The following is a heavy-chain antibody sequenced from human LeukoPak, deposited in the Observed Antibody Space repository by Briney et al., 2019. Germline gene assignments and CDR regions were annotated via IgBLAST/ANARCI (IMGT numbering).Heavy chain of an antibody. CDR1: RCTFSSSL. D-gene: IGHD4-11*01. J-gene: IGHJ4*02. Sequence: EWSLRLSCAGSRCTFSSSLMHWVGQAPAKGLVWVSRMNSVGSSTTYADSVTGRFTISRDTAKNTLYLQMNSLRAEDTAVYYCARAINSNYGYWGQGTLVTVSS. V-gene: IGHV3-74*01. CDR2: MNSVGSST. CDR3: ARAINSNYGY.